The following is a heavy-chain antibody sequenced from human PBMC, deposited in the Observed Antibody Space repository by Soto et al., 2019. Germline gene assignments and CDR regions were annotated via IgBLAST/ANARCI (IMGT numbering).Heavy chain of an antibody. CDR3: ARGTGRYYYGMDV. J-gene: IGHJ6*02. CDR1: GGSFSGYY. V-gene: IGHV4-34*01. Sequence: SETLSLTCAVYGGSFSGYYWSWIRQPPGKGLEWIGEINHSGSTNYNPSLKSRVTISVDTSKNQFSLKLSSVTAADTAVYYCARGTGRYYYGMDVWGQGTTVTVSS. CDR2: INHSGST.